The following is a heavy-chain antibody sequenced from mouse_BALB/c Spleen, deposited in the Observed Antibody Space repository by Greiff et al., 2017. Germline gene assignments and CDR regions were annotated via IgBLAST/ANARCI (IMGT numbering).Heavy chain of an antibody. CDR1: GYTFTSYD. D-gene: IGHD3-1*01. CDR3: GKGEGNQLFFDY. Sequence: QVQLQQSGAELVKPGASVKLSCKASGYTFTSYDINWVRQRPEQGLEWIGWIFPGDGSTKYNEKFKGKATLTTDKSSSTAYMQLSRLKSEDSAVYFCGKGEGNQLFFDYWGQGTTLTVSS. J-gene: IGHJ2*01. CDR2: IFPGDGST. V-gene: IGHV1S56*01.